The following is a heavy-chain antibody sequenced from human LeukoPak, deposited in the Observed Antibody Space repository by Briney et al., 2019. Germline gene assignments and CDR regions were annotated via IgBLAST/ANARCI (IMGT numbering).Heavy chain of an antibody. CDR1: GDSFSTSGVA. V-gene: IGHV6-1*01. J-gene: IGHJ3*01. Sequence: SQTLSPTCALSGDSFSTSGVAWHWVRQSPSRGLEWLGRTYYTSKWNTDYAVSVKSRIVVNPDTSKNQFSLQLNSVTSEDTAVYYCARGRASAFDVWGQGTMVTVSS. CDR2: TYYTSKWNT. D-gene: IGHD6-25*01. CDR3: ARGRASAFDV.